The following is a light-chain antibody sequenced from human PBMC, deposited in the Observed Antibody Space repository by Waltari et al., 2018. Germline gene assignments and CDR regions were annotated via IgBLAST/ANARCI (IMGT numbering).Light chain of an antibody. J-gene: IGKJ1*01. V-gene: IGKV4-1*01. Sequence: DIVMTQSPGSLAVSLGERATINCKSSQNVLYSSNNKNYIAWYQQKSGQPPKLLIYWTSTRESGVPDRFSGSGSGTEFALTISSLQAEDVAVYYCQQYYTTPWTFGQGTKVEIK. CDR3: QQYYTTPWT. CDR1: QNVLYSSNNKNY. CDR2: WTS.